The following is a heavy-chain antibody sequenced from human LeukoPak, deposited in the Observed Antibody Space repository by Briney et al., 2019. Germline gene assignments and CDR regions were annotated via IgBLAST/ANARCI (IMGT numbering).Heavy chain of an antibody. CDR2: INQVGNEK. V-gene: IGHV3-7*01. J-gene: IGHJ6*02. Sequence: GESLRLSCAASGFTFSGYWMSWVRQAPGKGLEWVANINQVGNEKYYVDSVKGRFTISRDNAKNSLYLQMNSLRAEDTAVYYCVRRWVNYYYYGMDVWGQGTTVTVSS. D-gene: IGHD5-24*01. CDR1: GFTFSGYW. CDR3: VRRWVNYYYYGMDV.